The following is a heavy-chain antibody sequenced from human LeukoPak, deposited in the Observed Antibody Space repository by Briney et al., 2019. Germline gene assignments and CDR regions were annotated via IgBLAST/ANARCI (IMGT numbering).Heavy chain of an antibody. CDR1: GYTFISYG. V-gene: IGHV1-18*01. CDR2: ISAYNGNT. J-gene: IGHJ3*02. CDR3: ARADTEIDAFDI. Sequence: ASVKVSCKASGYTFISYGISWVRQAPGQGLEWMGWISAYNGNTNYAQKLQGRVTMTTDTSTSTAYMELRSLRSDDTAVYYCARADTEIDAFDIWGQGTMVTVSS.